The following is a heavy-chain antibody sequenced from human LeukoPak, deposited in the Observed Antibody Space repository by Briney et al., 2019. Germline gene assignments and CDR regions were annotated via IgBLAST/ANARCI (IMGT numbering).Heavy chain of an antibody. CDR2: ISYDGSNK. Sequence: GGSLRLSCAASGFTFSSYAMHWVRQAPGKGLEWVAVISYDGSNKYYADSVKGRFTISRDNAKNSLYLQMNSLRAEDTAVYYCARDVPQIQLWLRVPLAFDIWGQGTMVTVSS. D-gene: IGHD5-18*01. CDR3: ARDVPQIQLWLRVPLAFDI. V-gene: IGHV3-30*04. CDR1: GFTFSSYA. J-gene: IGHJ3*02.